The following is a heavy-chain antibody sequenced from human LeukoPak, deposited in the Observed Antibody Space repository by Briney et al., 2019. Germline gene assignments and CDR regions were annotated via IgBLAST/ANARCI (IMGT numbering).Heavy chain of an antibody. D-gene: IGHD6-6*01. CDR1: GFTSSSYA. J-gene: IGHJ4*02. CDR3: AKDEYSSSSY. Sequence: GGSLRLSCAASGFTSSSYAMSWVRQAPGKGLEWVSAISGSGGSTYYADSVKGRFTISRDNSKNTLCLQMNSLRAEDTAVYYCAKDEYSSSSYWGQGTLVTVSS. V-gene: IGHV3-23*01. CDR2: ISGSGGST.